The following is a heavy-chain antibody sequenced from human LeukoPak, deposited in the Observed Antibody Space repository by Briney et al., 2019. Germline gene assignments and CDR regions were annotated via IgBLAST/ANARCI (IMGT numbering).Heavy chain of an antibody. CDR3: AREGDNNSGYYFGSL. J-gene: IGHJ3*01. V-gene: IGHV3-30*02. D-gene: IGHD3-22*01. CDR2: IRNDGSSN. Sequence: GGSLRLSCAASGFIFSSYGMHWVRQAPDKGLEWVAFIRNDGSSNYYTDSVRGRFTISTYNSKDTLYLQMNSLRVEDTAVYYCAREGDNNSGYYFGSLWGQGTMVTVPS. CDR1: GFIFSSYG.